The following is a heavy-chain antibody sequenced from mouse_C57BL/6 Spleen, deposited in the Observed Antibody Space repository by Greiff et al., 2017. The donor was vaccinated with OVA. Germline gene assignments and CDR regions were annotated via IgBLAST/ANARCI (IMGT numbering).Heavy chain of an antibody. J-gene: IGHJ3*01. CDR2: INPSNGGT. V-gene: IGHV1-53*01. Sequence: VQLQQPGTELVKPGASVKLSCKASGYTFTSYWMHWVKQRPGQGLEWIGNINPSNGGTNYNEKFKSKATLTVDKSSSTAYMQLSSLTSEDSAVYYCARSAAGYDGYFRFAYWGQGTLVTVSA. CDR3: ARSAAGYDGYFRFAY. CDR1: GYTFTSYW. D-gene: IGHD2-3*01.